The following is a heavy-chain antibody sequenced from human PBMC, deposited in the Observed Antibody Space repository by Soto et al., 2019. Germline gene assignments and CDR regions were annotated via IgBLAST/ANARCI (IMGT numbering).Heavy chain of an antibody. CDR3: ARNGDFTRPGSKGTSIAAAGPLRV. J-gene: IGHJ4*02. CDR1: SGSIDNVYW. CDR2: TSHDGVT. D-gene: IGHD6-13*01. Sequence: SETLSLTCAVSSGSIDNVYWWNWVRQSPGKGLEWIGETSHDGVTNYNPSLEGRVTISIDKSKNQFYLDLNSVTAADTAMYYCARNGDFTRPGSKGTSIAAAGPLRVWGQGTLVTVSS. V-gene: IGHV4-4*02.